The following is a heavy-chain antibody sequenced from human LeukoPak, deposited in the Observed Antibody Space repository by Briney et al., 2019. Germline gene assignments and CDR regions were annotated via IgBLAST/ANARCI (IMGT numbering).Heavy chain of an antibody. CDR1: GYTFTSYD. CDR3: ASSLVVAATDYYSYMDV. V-gene: IGHV1-8*01. Sequence: ASVKVSFKASGYTFTSYDINWVRQATGQGLEWMGWMNPNSGNTGYAQKLQGRVTMTTDTSTSTAYMELSSLRSEDTAVYYCASSLVVAATDYYSYMDVWGKGTTVTVSS. J-gene: IGHJ6*03. D-gene: IGHD2-15*01. CDR2: MNPNSGNT.